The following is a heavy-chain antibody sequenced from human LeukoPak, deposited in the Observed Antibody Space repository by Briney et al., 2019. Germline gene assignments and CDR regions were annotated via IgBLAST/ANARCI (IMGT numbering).Heavy chain of an antibody. Sequence: PGGSLGLSCAASGFTFSDYAMGWVRQAPGKGLEWVSAISGSGGSTYYADSVKGRFTISRDNSKSTLYLQMNSLRAEDTAVYYCAKDKTNSGYSPFDYWGQGTLVTVSS. CDR3: AKDKTNSGYSPFDY. CDR1: GFTFSDYA. J-gene: IGHJ4*02. CDR2: ISGSGGST. V-gene: IGHV3-23*01. D-gene: IGHD3-22*01.